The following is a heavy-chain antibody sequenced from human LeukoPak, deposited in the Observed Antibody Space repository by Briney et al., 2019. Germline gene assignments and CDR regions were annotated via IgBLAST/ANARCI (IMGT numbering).Heavy chain of an antibody. Sequence: SSETLSLTCTVSGGSISSSSYYWGWIRQPPGKGLEWIGSIYYSGSTYYNPSLKSRVTISVDTSKNQFSLKLSSVTAADTAVYYCARDRLIRWELHDAFDIWGQGTMVTVSS. J-gene: IGHJ3*02. D-gene: IGHD1-26*01. CDR2: IYYSGST. CDR3: ARDRLIRWELHDAFDI. V-gene: IGHV4-39*07. CDR1: GGSISSSSYY.